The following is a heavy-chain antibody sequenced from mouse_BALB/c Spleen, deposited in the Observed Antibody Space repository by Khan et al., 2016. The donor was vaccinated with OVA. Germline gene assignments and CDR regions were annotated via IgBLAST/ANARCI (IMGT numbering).Heavy chain of an antibody. D-gene: IGHD1-2*01. CDR1: GYSFTSGYS. V-gene: IGHV3-1*02. Sequence: EVQLVESGPDLVKPSQSLSLTCTVTGYSFTSGYSWHWIRQFPGNKLQWMGYIHYSGSTNFTPSLKSRLSINRDTSKNQFFLQLNSVTTEDTATXYCARDYYGNWYFDVWGAGTTVTVSS. J-gene: IGHJ1*01. CDR2: IHYSGST. CDR3: ARDYYGNWYFDV.